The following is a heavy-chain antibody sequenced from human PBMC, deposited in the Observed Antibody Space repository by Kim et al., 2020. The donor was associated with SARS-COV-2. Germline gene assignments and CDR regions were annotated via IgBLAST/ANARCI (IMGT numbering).Heavy chain of an antibody. Sequence: ASVKVSCKVSGYTLTELSMHWVRQAPGKGLEWMGGFDPEDGETIYAQKFQGRVTMTEDTSTDTAYMELSSLRSEDTAVYYCATDALYYDILTGYYPFDYWGQGTLVTVSS. V-gene: IGHV1-24*01. CDR1: GYTLTELS. CDR3: ATDALYYDILTGYYPFDY. D-gene: IGHD3-9*01. J-gene: IGHJ4*02. CDR2: FDPEDGET.